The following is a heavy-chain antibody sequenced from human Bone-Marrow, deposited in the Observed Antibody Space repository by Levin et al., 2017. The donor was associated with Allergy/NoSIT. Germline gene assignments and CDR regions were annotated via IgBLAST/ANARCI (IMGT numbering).Heavy chain of an antibody. Sequence: TLSLTCTVSGESVSSSGFYWTWIRQYPGKGLEWIGHIYYPGNTSYNPSLKSRDSISEDRSKNQFSLKLDSVTAADTAVYYCARESVYYGSGSWIDCWGQGTLVTVSS. CDR3: ARESVYYGSGSWIDC. D-gene: IGHD3-10*01. CDR2: IYYPGNT. CDR1: GESVSSSGFY. V-gene: IGHV4-31*02. J-gene: IGHJ4*02.